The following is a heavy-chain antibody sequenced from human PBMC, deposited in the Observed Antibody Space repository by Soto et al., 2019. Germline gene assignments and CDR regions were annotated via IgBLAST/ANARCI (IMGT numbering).Heavy chain of an antibody. CDR3: ARQPQH. V-gene: IGHV1-3*01. J-gene: IGHJ1*01. CDR1: GYTFTSYA. Sequence: QVQLVQSGAEVKKPGASVKVSCKASGYTFTSYAMHWVRQAPRQRLEWMGWINAGNCNTKYSQKLQGRVTITRDTSASTAYMELSSLRSEDTAVYYCARQPQHWGQGTLVTVSS. CDR2: INAGNCNT.